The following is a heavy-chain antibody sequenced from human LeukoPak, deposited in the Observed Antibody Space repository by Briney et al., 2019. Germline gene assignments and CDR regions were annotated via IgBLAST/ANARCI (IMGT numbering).Heavy chain of an antibody. J-gene: IGHJ4*02. D-gene: IGHD1-26*01. CDR3: ARAEVMGATNY. Sequence: GGSLRLSCAASGFTFSDYYMSWIRQAPGKGLEWVSYISSSGSTIYYADSVKGRFTISRDNAKNSLYLQMNSLRAKDTAVYYCARAEVMGATNYWGQGTLVTVSS. V-gene: IGHV3-11*01. CDR2: ISSSGSTI. CDR1: GFTFSDYY.